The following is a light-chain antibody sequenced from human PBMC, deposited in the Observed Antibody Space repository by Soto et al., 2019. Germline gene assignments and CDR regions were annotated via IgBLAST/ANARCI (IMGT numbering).Light chain of an antibody. CDR2: EVS. Sequence: QSALTEPASVSGSPGQSITMSCTGSRSDVGGYNLVSWYQQHPGKAPKLMIYEVSKRPSGVSNRFSGSKSGNTASLTISGLQAEDEADYYCSSYAGSSTFVVFGGGTKLTVL. CDR3: SSYAGSSTFVV. CDR1: RSDVGGYNL. J-gene: IGLJ2*01. V-gene: IGLV2-23*02.